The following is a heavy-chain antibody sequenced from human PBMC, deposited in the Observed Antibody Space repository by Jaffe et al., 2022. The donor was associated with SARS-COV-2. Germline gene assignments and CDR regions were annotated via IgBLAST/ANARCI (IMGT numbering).Heavy chain of an antibody. CDR2: INHSGST. CDR1: GGSFSGYY. J-gene: IGHJ5*02. Sequence: QVQLQQWGAGLLKPSETLSLTCAVYGGSFSGYYWSWIRQPPGKGLEWIGEINHSGSTNYNPSLKSRVTISVDTSKNQFSLKLSSVTAADTAVYYCARGGYCSGGSCYTPIDNWFDPWGQGTLVTVSS. CDR3: ARGGYCSGGSCYTPIDNWFDP. V-gene: IGHV4-34*01. D-gene: IGHD2-15*01.